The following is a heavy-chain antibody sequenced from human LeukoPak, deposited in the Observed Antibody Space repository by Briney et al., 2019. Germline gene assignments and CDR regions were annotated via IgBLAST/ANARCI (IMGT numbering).Heavy chain of an antibody. CDR2: IYYSGSP. V-gene: IGHV4-30-4*01. CDR1: GGSISSGDYY. J-gene: IGHJ4*02. CDR3: AREPAAMGFGY. Sequence: SETLSLTCTVSGGSISSGDYYWSWIRQPPGKGLEWIGYIYYSGSPYYNPSLKSRVTISVDMPKNQFSLKLSSVTAADTAVYYCAREPAAMGFGYWGQGTLVTVSS. D-gene: IGHD2-2*01.